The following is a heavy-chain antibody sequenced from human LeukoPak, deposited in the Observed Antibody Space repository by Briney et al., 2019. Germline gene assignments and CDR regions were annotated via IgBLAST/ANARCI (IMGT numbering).Heavy chain of an antibody. CDR1: GFTFSSYW. CDR2: MKQDGSEK. D-gene: IGHD1-26*01. J-gene: IGHJ4*02. CDR3: ARDKPRGSYYGSIFDS. Sequence: PGGSLRLSCAASGFTFSSYWMSWVRQAPGKGLEWVANMKQDGSEKYYVDSVKGRFTISRDNAKNSLFLQMNSLRAEDAAVYYCARDKPRGSYYGSIFDSWGQGTLVTVSS. V-gene: IGHV3-7*01.